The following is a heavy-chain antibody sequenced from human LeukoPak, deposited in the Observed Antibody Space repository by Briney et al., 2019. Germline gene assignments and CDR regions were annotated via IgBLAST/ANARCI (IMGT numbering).Heavy chain of an antibody. V-gene: IGHV3-23*01. CDR2: ISGSGDNT. CDR1: GFTFSSYA. J-gene: IGHJ4*02. CDR3: ARDRDDYGDPYDY. D-gene: IGHD4-17*01. Sequence: PGGSLRLSCAASGFTFSSYAMSWVRQAPGKGLEWVSGISGSGDNTYYADSVKGRFSISRDNAKNSLYLQMNSLRAEDTAVYYCARDRDDYGDPYDYWGQGTLVTVSS.